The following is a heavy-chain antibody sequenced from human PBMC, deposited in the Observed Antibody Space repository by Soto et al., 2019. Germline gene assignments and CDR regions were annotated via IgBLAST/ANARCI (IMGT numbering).Heavy chain of an antibody. V-gene: IGHV3-30*18. Sequence: LRLSCAASGFTFSSYGMHWVRQAPGKGLEWVAVISYDGSNKYYADSVKGRFTISRDNSKNTLYLQMNSLRAEDTAVYYCAKDGSGGDYVTFDYWGQGTLVTVSS. CDR1: GFTFSSYG. CDR2: ISYDGSNK. CDR3: AKDGSGGDYVTFDY. J-gene: IGHJ4*02. D-gene: IGHD4-17*01.